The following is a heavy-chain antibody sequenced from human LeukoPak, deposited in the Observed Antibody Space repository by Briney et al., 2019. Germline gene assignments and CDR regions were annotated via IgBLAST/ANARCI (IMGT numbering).Heavy chain of an antibody. CDR3: AKEDYFNSGSYPGH. Sequence: GGSLRLSCAASGFTFSTHWMHWVRQAPGKGLVWVSRMNTEGSSTAYAGSVKGRFTISRDNSKNTLYLQMNSLSDEDTAVYYCAKEDYFNSGSYPGHWGQGTLVTVSS. D-gene: IGHD3-10*01. J-gene: IGHJ4*02. CDR1: GFTFSTHW. CDR2: MNTEGSST. V-gene: IGHV3-74*01.